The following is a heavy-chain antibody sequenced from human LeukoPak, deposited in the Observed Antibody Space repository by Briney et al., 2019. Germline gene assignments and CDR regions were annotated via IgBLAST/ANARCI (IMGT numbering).Heavy chain of an antibody. J-gene: IGHJ4*02. CDR2: ISYDGSNK. CDR1: GFTFSSYG. CDR3: AITGDSSGYSFDY. D-gene: IGHD3-22*01. Sequence: GGSLSLSCAASGFTFSSYGMHWVRQAPGKGLEWVAVISYDGSNKYYADSVKGRFTISSDNSKNTLYLQMNSLRAEDTAVYYCAITGDSSGYSFDYWGKGTLVTVSS. V-gene: IGHV3-30*03.